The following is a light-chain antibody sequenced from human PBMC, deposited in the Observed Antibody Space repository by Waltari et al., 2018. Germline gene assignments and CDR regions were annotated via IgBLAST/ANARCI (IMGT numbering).Light chain of an antibody. V-gene: IGKV4-1*01. CDR2: WAS. J-gene: IGKJ2*02. Sequence: EIVLTQSPGTLSLSPGERATLSCRASQSVLSSTNSNNYLAWYQQRPGQPPKLLFYWASTRVSGVPDRFDGSGSGTDFTLTISSLQAEDLAVYYCQQYYTTPCTFGQGTRLEIK. CDR3: QQYYTTPCT. CDR1: QSVLSSTNSNNY.